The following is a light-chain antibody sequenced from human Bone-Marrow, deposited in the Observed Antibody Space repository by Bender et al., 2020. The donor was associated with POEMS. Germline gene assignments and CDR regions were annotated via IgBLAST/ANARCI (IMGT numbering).Light chain of an antibody. Sequence: QSALTQPPSASGSPGQSVTISCTGTSSDVGRYKYVSWYQQLPGKAPKLLIYEVTKRPSGVPDRFSGSKSDNTASLTVSGLQSEDEADYYCASYAGDNNLVFGGGTKLTVL. CDR1: SSDVGRYKY. CDR2: EVT. J-gene: IGLJ2*01. CDR3: ASYAGDNNLV. V-gene: IGLV2-8*01.